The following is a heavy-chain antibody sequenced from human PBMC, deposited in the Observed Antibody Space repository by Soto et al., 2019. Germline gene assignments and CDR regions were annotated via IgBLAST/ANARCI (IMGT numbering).Heavy chain of an antibody. Sequence: VQLVESGGGVVQPGRSLRLSCAATGFTFRDYAMHWVRQAPGQGLEWVAVVSHDGRNTHYADSVKGRFTISRDSSKNTVSLEMTSLRAEDTAVYYCAKGGRQWLVTSDFNYWGQGALVTVSS. CDR2: VSHDGRNT. V-gene: IGHV3-30*18. CDR3: AKGGRQWLVTSDFNY. D-gene: IGHD6-19*01. CDR1: GFTFRDYA. J-gene: IGHJ4*02.